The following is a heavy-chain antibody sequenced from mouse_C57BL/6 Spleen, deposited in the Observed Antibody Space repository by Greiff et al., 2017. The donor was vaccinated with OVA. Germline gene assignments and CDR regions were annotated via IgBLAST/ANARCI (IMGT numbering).Heavy chain of an antibody. Sequence: QVQLQQSGAELVRPGPSVKVSCKASGYAFTNYLIEWVKQRPGQGLEWIGVINPGSGGTNYNEKFKGKATLTADKSSSTAYMQLSSLTSEDSAVYFCARGDYYGSSYDYFDYWGQGTTLTVSS. CDR3: ARGDYYGSSYDYFDY. D-gene: IGHD1-1*01. V-gene: IGHV1-54*01. J-gene: IGHJ2*01. CDR1: GYAFTNYL. CDR2: INPGSGGT.